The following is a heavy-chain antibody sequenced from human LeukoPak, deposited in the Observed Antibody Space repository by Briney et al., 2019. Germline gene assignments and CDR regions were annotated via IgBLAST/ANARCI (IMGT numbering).Heavy chain of an antibody. Sequence: SVKVSCKASGGTFSSYAISWVRQAPGQGLEWMGGIIPIFGTANYAQKLQGRVTMTTDTSTSTAYMELRSLRSDDTAVYYCASSNAGYFDYWGQGTLVTVSS. D-gene: IGHD4-11*01. CDR3: ASSNAGYFDY. J-gene: IGHJ4*02. CDR1: GGTFSSYA. V-gene: IGHV1-69*05. CDR2: IIPIFGTA.